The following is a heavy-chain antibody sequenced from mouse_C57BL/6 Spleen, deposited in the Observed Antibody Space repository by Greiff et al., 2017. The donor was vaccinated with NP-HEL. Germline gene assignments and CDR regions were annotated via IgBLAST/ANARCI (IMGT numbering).Heavy chain of an antibody. CDR3: ASYGDDGYFGWFAY. Sequence: EVKLVESGGGLVQPGGSLSLSCAASGFTFTDYYMSWVRQPPGKALEWLGFIRNKANGYTTEYSASLKGRFTISRDNSQSILYLQMNALRAEDSATYYCASYGDDGYFGWFAYWGQGTLVTVSA. CDR2: IRNKANGYTT. D-gene: IGHD2-3*01. J-gene: IGHJ3*01. CDR1: GFTFTDYY. V-gene: IGHV7-3*01.